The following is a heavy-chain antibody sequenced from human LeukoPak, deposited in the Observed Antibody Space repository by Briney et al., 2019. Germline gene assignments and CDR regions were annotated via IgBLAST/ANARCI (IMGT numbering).Heavy chain of an antibody. Sequence: PGGSLRLSCAASGFTFSSYSMNWVRQAPGKGLEWVSFISTSSSYIYYADSVKGRFTISRDNSKNTLYLQMNSLRAEDTAVYYCAKVVHQQWSIFDYWGQGTLVTVSS. J-gene: IGHJ4*02. V-gene: IGHV3-21*01. CDR1: GFTFSSYS. D-gene: IGHD6-19*01. CDR3: AKVVHQQWSIFDY. CDR2: ISTSSSYI.